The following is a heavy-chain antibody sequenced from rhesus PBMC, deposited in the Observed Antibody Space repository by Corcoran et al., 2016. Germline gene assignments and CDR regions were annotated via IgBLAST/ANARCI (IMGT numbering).Heavy chain of an antibody. Sequence: QLQLQESGPGLVKPSETLSLTCAVSGGSISSDYWTWIRQPPGKGLEGIGRISRRGGSTDYNPSLTGRVTISTGTSKNQFSLMLSSVTAADTAVYYCASNTVGTVWGSSYFHYWGQGVLVTVSS. CDR2: ISRRGGST. J-gene: IGHJ4*01. CDR1: GGSISSDY. V-gene: IGHV4-173*01. D-gene: IGHD5-24*01. CDR3: ASNTVGTVWGSSYFHY.